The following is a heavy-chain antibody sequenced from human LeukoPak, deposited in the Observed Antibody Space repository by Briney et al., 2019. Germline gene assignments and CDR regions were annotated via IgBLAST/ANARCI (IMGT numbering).Heavy chain of an antibody. CDR2: IYHSGST. D-gene: IGHD6-13*01. J-gene: IGHJ4*02. CDR1: GDSISSSTYY. CDR3: ARHGYSTTKSFDF. Sequence: SETLSLTCTVSGDSISSSTYYWGWIRQPPGKGLGWIGSIYHSGSTYYNPSLKSRVTISVDTSKNQFSLNLNSVTAADTAIYYCARHGYSTTKSFDFWGQGTLVTVSS. V-gene: IGHV4-39*01.